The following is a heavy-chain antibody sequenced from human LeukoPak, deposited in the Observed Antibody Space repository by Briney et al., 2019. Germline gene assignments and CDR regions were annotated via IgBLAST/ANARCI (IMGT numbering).Heavy chain of an antibody. CDR2: VYSGGST. CDR3: ARADGSGSYPGY. J-gene: IGHJ4*02. CDR1: GFTVSSNY. V-gene: IGHV3-53*01. Sequence: GGSLRLSCAASGFTVSSNYMSWVRQAPGKGLEWVSVVYSGGSTYYADSVKGRFTISRDNSKNTLYLQMNSLRAEDTAVYYCARADGSGSYPGYWGQGTLVTVSP. D-gene: IGHD3-10*01.